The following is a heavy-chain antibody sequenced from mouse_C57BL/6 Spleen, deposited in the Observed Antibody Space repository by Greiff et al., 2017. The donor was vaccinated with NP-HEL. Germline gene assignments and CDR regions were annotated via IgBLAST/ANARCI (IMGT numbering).Heavy chain of an antibody. CDR3: ARHRRFITTVVATDWYFDV. J-gene: IGHJ1*03. Sequence: EVKLMESGGGLVKPGGSLKLSCAASGFTFSSYTMSWVRQTPEKRLEWVATISGGGGNTYYPDSVKGRFTISRDNAKNTLYLQMSSLRSEDTALYYCARHRRFITTVVATDWYFDVWGTGTTVTVSS. CDR2: ISGGGGNT. V-gene: IGHV5-9*01. D-gene: IGHD1-1*01. CDR1: GFTFSSYT.